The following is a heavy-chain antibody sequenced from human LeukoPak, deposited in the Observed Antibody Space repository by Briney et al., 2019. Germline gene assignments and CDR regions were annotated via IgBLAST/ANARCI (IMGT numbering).Heavy chain of an antibody. D-gene: IGHD3-22*01. CDR3: ARGVRYFYGSTIYEY. J-gene: IGHJ1*01. CDR1: GFSFSDYY. V-gene: IGHV3-72*01. Sequence: GGSLRLSCEASGFSFSDYYMDWVRQAPGKGLEWVGRIRNKVNDYAKEYAASVKDRFTISRDDSKNSLYLQMNGLKSEDTAVYYCARGVRYFYGSTIYEYWGQGTLVTVSS. CDR2: IRNKVNDYAK.